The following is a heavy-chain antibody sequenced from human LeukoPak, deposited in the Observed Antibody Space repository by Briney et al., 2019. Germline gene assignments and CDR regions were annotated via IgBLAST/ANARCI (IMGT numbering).Heavy chain of an antibody. J-gene: IGHJ5*02. V-gene: IGHV2-5*01. CDR3: AHHYYYGSGSYYNDLNWFDP. Sequence: SGPTLVKPTQTLTLTCTFSGFSLSTSGVGVGWIRQPPGKALEWHALIYWNDDKRYSPSLKSRLTITKDTSKNQVVLTMTNMDPVDTATYYCAHHYYYGSGSYYNDLNWFDPWGQGTLVTVSS. CDR2: IYWNDDK. CDR1: GFSLSTSGVG. D-gene: IGHD3-10*01.